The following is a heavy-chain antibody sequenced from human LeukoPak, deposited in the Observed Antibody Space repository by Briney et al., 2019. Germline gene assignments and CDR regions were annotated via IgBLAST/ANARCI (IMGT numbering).Heavy chain of an antibody. CDR1: GFTFSNYW. CDR2: ISPDGSGK. Sequence: GGSLRLSCAASGFTFSNYWMSWVRQAPGKGLERVGTISPDGSGKYYVDSVKGRVTISRDNAKTSLYLQINSLRADDTALYFCARGIVEVVGASDHFDYWGQGTLITVSS. J-gene: IGHJ4*02. CDR3: ARGIVEVVGASDHFDY. D-gene: IGHD2-15*01. V-gene: IGHV3-7*01.